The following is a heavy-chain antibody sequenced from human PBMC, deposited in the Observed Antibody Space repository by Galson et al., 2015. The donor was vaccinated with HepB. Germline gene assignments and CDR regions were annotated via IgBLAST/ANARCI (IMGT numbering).Heavy chain of an antibody. V-gene: IGHV3-48*02. CDR2: ISSSSSTI. CDR3: ARDDCTSTTCQRRWIYYFAY. CDR1: GFSFSSYS. Sequence: SLRLSCAASGFSFSSYSMNWVRQAPGGGLEWISYISSSSSTIHYADSVKGRFTISRDNAKNSLYLQMDSLRDEDTAVYYCARDDCTSTTCQRRWIYYFAYWGPGTPVTVSS. J-gene: IGHJ4*02. D-gene: IGHD2/OR15-2a*01.